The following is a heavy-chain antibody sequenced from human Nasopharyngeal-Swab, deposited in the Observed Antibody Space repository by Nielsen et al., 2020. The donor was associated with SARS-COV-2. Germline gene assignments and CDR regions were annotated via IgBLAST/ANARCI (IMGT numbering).Heavy chain of an antibody. CDR2: IWYDGSNK. D-gene: IGHD3-22*01. J-gene: IGHJ4*02. CDR1: GFTFSSYG. CDR3: ARDYYDSSGYYYFDY. Sequence: GESLKISCAASGFTFSSYGMHWVRPAPGKGLEWVAVIWYDGSNKYYADSVKGRFTLSRDNSKNTLYLQMNSLRAEDTAVYYCARDYYDSSGYYYFDYWGQGTLVTVSS. V-gene: IGHV3-33*01.